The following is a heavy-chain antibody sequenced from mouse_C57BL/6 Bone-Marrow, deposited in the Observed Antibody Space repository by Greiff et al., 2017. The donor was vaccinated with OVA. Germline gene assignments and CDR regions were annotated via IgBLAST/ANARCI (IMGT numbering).Heavy chain of an antibody. CDR2: ISSGGSYT. CDR3: ARQLLRFYFDY. V-gene: IGHV5-6*01. D-gene: IGHD1-1*01. J-gene: IGHJ2*01. Sequence: EVQVVESGGDLVKPGGSLKLSCAASGFTFSSYGMSWVRQTPDKRLEWVATISSGGSYTYYPDSVKGRFTISRDNAKNTLYLQMSSLKSEDTAMYYCARQLLRFYFDYWGQGTTLTVSS. CDR1: GFTFSSYG.